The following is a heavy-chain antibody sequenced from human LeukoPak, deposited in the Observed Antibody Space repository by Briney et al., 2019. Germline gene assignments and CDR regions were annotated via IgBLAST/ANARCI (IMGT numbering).Heavy chain of an antibody. CDR1: GFTFSNYW. D-gene: IGHD6-6*01. CDR2: INSDGTIT. CDR3: AKEQGSSGFFDY. V-gene: IGHV3-74*01. J-gene: IGHJ4*02. Sequence: GGSLRLSCAASGFTFSNYWMHWVRHAPGKGLLWVSRINSDGTITTYADSVKGRFTISRDNSKNTLYLQMNSLRAEDTAVYYCAKEQGSSGFFDYWGQGTLVTVSS.